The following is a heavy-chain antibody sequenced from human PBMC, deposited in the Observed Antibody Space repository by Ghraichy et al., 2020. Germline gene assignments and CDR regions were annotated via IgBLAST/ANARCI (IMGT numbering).Heavy chain of an antibody. V-gene: IGHV3-74*01. J-gene: IGHJ4*02. D-gene: IGHD2-15*01. CDR1: GFTLSNYW. Sequence: GGSLRLSCAASGFTLSNYWMHWVRQAPGKGLVWVSRIKSDGSSTTYADSVKGRFTISRDNAKNTLYLQMNSRRGEDTAVYYCAREYCSGGRCFFGTGGSHFDYWGQGTLVTVSS. CDR3: AREYCSGGRCFFGTGGSHFDY. CDR2: IKSDGSST.